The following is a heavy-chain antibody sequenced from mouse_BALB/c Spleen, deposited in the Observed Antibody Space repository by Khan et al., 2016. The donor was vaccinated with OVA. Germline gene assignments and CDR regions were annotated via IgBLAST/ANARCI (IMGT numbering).Heavy chain of an antibody. Sequence: QVQLQQPGAELAKPGASVKMSCKASGYTFINYWILWVKQRPGQGLEWIGYINPSTAYTEYNQNFKDKATLTADKSSSTAYMQLSSLTSEDSAVYYCARRGLRWDFDYWGQGTTLTVSS. J-gene: IGHJ2*01. CDR2: INPSTAYT. CDR1: GYTFINYW. V-gene: IGHV1-7*01. CDR3: ARRGLRWDFDY. D-gene: IGHD1-1*01.